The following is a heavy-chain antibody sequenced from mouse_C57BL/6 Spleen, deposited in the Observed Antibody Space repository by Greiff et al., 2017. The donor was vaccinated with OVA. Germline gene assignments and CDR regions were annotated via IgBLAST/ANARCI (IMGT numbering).Heavy chain of an antibody. CDR1: GYTFTSYW. V-gene: IGHV1-69*01. D-gene: IGHD1-1*01. J-gene: IGHJ3*01. CDR3: ARGDGSSSFAY. CDR2: IDPSDSYT. Sequence: QVQLKQPGAELVMPGASVKLSCKASGYTFTSYWMHWVKQRPGQGLEWIGEIDPSDSYTNYNQKFKGKSTLTVDKSSSTAYMQLSSLTSEDSAVYYCARGDGSSSFAYWGQGTLVTVSA.